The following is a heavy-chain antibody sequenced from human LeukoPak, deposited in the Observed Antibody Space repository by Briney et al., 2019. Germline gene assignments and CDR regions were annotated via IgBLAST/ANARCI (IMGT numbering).Heavy chain of an antibody. Sequence: PGGSLRLSCAASGFTFSSYYMSWVRQAPGKGLEWVANIKQDGSQKYYVDSVKGRFTISRDNAKNSVYLQMNSLRAEDTAVYYCATDQWWFLDYWGQGTLVTVSS. CDR1: GFTFSSYY. D-gene: IGHD2-15*01. J-gene: IGHJ4*02. CDR2: IKQDGSQK. CDR3: ATDQWWFLDY. V-gene: IGHV3-7*01.